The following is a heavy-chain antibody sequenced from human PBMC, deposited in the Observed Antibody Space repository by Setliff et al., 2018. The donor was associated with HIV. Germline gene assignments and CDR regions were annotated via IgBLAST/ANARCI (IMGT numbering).Heavy chain of an antibody. V-gene: IGHV1-46*01. Sequence: ASVKVSCKVSGYTFPDYYIQWVRQAPGQGLEWMGITHPSGGSPNYAQKFQGRVTMTRDMSTSTVYMELSSLRSEDTAVYYCARDRRDGLYYHGMDVWGQGTTVTVSS. J-gene: IGHJ6*02. D-gene: IGHD5-12*01. CDR3: ARDRRDGLYYHGMDV. CDR2: THPSGGSP. CDR1: GYTFPDYY.